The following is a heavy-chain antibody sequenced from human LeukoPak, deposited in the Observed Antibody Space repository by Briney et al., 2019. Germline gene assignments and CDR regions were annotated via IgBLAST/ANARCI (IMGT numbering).Heavy chain of an antibody. CDR1: GFTFSNFD. J-gene: IGHJ1*01. CDR3: AKYFASGSYYKLPH. Sequence: GGSLRLSCTASGFTFSNFDMGWVRQAPGKGLEWVSTISGSGAYTYYADSVKGRFTISRDNSKNTLYLQMNSLRAEDTAVYYCAKYFASGSYYKLPHWGQGTLVTVSS. V-gene: IGHV3-23*01. CDR2: ISGSGAYT. D-gene: IGHD3-10*01.